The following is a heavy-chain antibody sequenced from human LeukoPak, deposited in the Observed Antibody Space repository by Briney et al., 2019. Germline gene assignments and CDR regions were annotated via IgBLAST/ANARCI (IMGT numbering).Heavy chain of an antibody. CDR1: GGTFSSYA. Sequence: ASVKVSCKASGGTFSSYAISWVRQAPGQGLEWMGGIIPIFGTANYAQKFQGRVTITTDESTSTAYMELSSLRSEDTAVYCCASRSSGARFDPWGQGTPVTVSS. D-gene: IGHD2-15*01. V-gene: IGHV1-69*05. CDR2: IIPIFGTA. J-gene: IGHJ5*02. CDR3: ASRSSGARFDP.